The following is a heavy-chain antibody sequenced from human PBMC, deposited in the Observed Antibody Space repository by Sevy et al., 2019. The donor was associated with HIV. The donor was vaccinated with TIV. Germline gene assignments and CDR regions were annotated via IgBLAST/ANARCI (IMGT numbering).Heavy chain of an antibody. CDR2: IYYSGST. CDR1: GGSISSYY. CDR3: ARDRLWKYCSGGSCYSYPYGMDV. V-gene: IGHV4-59*13. Sequence: SETLSLTCTVSGGSISSYYWSWIRQPPGKGLEWIGYIYYSGSTNYNPSLKSRVTISVDTSKNQFSLKLSSVTAADTAVYYCARDRLWKYCSGGSCYSYPYGMDVWGQGTTVTVSS. J-gene: IGHJ6*02. D-gene: IGHD2-15*01.